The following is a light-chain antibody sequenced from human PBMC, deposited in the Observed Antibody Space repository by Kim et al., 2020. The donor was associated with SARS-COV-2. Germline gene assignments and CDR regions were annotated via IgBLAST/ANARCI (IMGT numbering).Light chain of an antibody. V-gene: IGLV3-1*01. Sequence: LFPGEKARISCAGEKMGDKYACRVQQKPGASPVRVIYQHSKRPSGIPERFSGSNSGNTATLTISGTQAMDEAEYYCQAWDSSTAVFGGGTQLTVL. CDR3: QAWDSSTAV. CDR1: KMGDKY. J-gene: IGLJ2*01. CDR2: QHS.